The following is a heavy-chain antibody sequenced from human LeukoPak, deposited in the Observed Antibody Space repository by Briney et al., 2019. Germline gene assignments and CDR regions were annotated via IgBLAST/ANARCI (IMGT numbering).Heavy chain of an antibody. V-gene: IGHV4-59*01. D-gene: IGHD1-26*01. Sequence: SETLSLTCTVSNDSISSYYWSWVRQPPGKGLEWIGYVDYSGYTDYNPSLKSRVTISVDTSKNQFFLILSSVTAADTALYYCAGVYSGRYSYFDHWGQGTLVTVSS. J-gene: IGHJ4*02. CDR2: VDYSGYT. CDR1: NDSISSYY. CDR3: AGVYSGRYSYFDH.